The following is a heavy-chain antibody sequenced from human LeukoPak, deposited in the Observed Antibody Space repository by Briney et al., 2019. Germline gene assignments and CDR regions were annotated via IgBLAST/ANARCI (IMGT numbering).Heavy chain of an antibody. D-gene: IGHD5-18*01. CDR3: ARVSGYSYGSSSDDY. CDR2: FDPEDGET. Sequence: ASVKVSCKVSGYTLTELSMHWVRQAPGKGLEWMGGFDPEDGETIYAQKFQGRVTMTEDTSTDTAYMELSSLRSEDTAVYYCARVSGYSYGSSSDDYWGQGTLVTVSS. CDR1: GYTLTELS. J-gene: IGHJ4*02. V-gene: IGHV1-24*01.